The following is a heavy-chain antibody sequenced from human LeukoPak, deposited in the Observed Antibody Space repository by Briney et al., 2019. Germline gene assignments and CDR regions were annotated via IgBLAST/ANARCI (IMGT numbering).Heavy chain of an antibody. CDR3: ARDIDAYPPYYYGMDV. Sequence: GASVKVSCKASRYTFTSYAMNWVRQAPGQGLEWMGWINTNTGNPTYAQGFTGRFVFSLDTSVSTAYLQISSLKAEDTAVYYCARDIDAYPPYYYGMDVWGQGTTVTVSS. CDR1: RYTFTSYA. J-gene: IGHJ6*02. CDR2: INTNTGNP. V-gene: IGHV7-4-1*02. D-gene: IGHD2-2*01.